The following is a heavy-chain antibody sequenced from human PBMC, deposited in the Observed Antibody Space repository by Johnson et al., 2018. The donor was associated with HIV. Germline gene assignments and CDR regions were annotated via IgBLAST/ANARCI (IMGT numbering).Heavy chain of an antibody. CDR1: GFTFNNYA. CDR3: ARNGLIPAAKGVAFDI. D-gene: IGHD2-2*01. Sequence: QVQLVESGGGGVQPGKSLRLSCAASGFTFNNYAMHWVRQAPGKGLEWVALISYDGNNKYYADSVKDRFTISRDNAKNSLYLQMNSLRAEDTAVYYCARNGLIPAAKGVAFDIWGHGTTVTVSS. V-gene: IGHV3-30-3*01. CDR2: ISYDGNNK. J-gene: IGHJ3*02.